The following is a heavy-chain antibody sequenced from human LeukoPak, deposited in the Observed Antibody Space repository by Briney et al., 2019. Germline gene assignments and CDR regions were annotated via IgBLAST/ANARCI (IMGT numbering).Heavy chain of an antibody. V-gene: IGHV3-30*02. CDR3: AKDPGSGSYYPYYFDY. D-gene: IGHD3-10*01. CDR2: IRYDGNNK. J-gene: IGHJ4*02. CDR1: GFTFSSYA. Sequence: PGGSLRLSCAASGFTFSSYAMHWVRQAPGKGLEWVAFIRYDGNNKYYTDSVKGRFTISRDNSKNTLYLQMNSLRAEDTAMYLCAKDPGSGSYYPYYFDYWGQGTLVTVSS.